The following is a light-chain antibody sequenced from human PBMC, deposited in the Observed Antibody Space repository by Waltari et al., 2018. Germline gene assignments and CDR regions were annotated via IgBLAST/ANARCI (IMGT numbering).Light chain of an antibody. Sequence: EIVLTQSPGTLSLSPGETATLSCRTSQSVTRALAWYQQKPGQAPRLLIYGASNRATGIPGRFSGGGSGTDLSLTSSSLEPEDCAVYYCQHYLRLPVTFGQGTKWEVK. CDR1: QSVTRA. CDR2: GAS. J-gene: IGKJ1*01. CDR3: QHYLRLPVT. V-gene: IGKV3-20*01.